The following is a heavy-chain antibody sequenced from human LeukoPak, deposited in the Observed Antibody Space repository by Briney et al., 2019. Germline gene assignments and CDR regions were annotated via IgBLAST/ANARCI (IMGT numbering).Heavy chain of an antibody. CDR1: GYNFTSYW. J-gene: IGHJ4*02. CDR3: ARHAKLDYSNYFFDY. CDR2: IDPSDSYT. D-gene: IGHD4-11*01. V-gene: IGHV5-10-1*01. Sequence: GESLRISCQGSGYNFTSYWISWVRQMPGKGLEWMGRIDPSDSYTNYSPSFQGHVTISADKSISTAYLQWSSLKASDTAMYYCARHAKLDYSNYFFDYWGQGTLVTVSS.